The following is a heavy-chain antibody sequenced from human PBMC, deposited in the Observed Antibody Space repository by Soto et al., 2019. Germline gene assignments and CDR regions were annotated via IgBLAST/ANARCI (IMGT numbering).Heavy chain of an antibody. Sequence: EVQLVESGGGLVQPGGSLRLFCSASGFTFSSSWMNWVRQAPGKGLEWVANIKADGREKSYVDSVKGRFTISRDNAKNSLYLQMNSLRVEDTAVYYCARGVIWGKGTTVTVSS. V-gene: IGHV3-7*01. CDR3: ARGVI. CDR2: IKADGREK. CDR1: GFTFSSSW. J-gene: IGHJ6*04.